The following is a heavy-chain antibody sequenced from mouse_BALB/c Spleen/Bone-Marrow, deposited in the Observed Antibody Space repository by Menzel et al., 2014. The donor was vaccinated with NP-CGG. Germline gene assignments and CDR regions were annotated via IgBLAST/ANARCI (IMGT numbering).Heavy chain of an antibody. D-gene: IGHD2-14*01. CDR2: ILPGSGST. CDR3: SKRGYDGAY. CDR1: GYTFSSYW. V-gene: IGHV1-9*01. Sequence: VQLQQSGGELLKPGASVKISCKATGYTFSSYWIERVKQRPGHGLEWIEEILPGSGSTNYNEKFKGKTTFTADTSSITAYMQLSSLTSEDSAVYYCSKRGYDGAYWGQGTLVTASA. J-gene: IGHJ3*01.